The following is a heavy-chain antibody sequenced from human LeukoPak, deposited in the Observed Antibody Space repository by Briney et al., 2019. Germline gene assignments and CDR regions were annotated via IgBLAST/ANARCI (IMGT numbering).Heavy chain of an antibody. CDR1: GSRFTSYW. Sequence: GASLKISCKGSGSRFTSYWIGWVRQMPGKGLEWMGIIYPGDSDTRYSPSFQGQVTISADKSISTAYLQWSSLKASDTAMYYCARQGVDTAMVDFDYWGQGTLVTVSS. CDR2: IYPGDSDT. CDR3: ARQGVDTAMVDFDY. D-gene: IGHD5-18*01. V-gene: IGHV5-51*01. J-gene: IGHJ4*02.